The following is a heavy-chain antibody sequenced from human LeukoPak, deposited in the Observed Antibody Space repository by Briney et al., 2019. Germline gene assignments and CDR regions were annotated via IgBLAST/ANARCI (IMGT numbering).Heavy chain of an antibody. V-gene: IGHV3-7*01. CDR3: ASGGDSSSCRFDY. J-gene: IGHJ4*02. Sequence: PGGSLRLSCAASGFTFSSYWMSWVRQAPGKGLERVASIKQDGNEEYYVDSVKGRFTITRDNAKNSLHLQMNSLRAEDTAVYFCASGGDSSSCRFDYWGQGTLVTVSS. CDR2: IKQDGNEE. CDR1: GFTFSSYW. D-gene: IGHD6-13*01.